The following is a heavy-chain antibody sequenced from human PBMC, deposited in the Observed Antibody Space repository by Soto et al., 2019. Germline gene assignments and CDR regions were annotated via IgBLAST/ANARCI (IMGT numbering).Heavy chain of an antibody. V-gene: IGHV5-51*01. Sequence: PGESLKISCEGSGYSFTSYWIGWVRQMPGKGLEWMGIIYPGDSDTRYSPSFQGLVNISAAKSISTAYLQRSSLKASDTAMYYCTTHGTPRRYLGWSLDYYYGMDVWGQGTTVTVSS. CDR1: GYSFTSYW. CDR3: TTHGTPRRYLGWSLDYYYGMDV. CDR2: IYPGDSDT. D-gene: IGHD3-3*01. J-gene: IGHJ6*02.